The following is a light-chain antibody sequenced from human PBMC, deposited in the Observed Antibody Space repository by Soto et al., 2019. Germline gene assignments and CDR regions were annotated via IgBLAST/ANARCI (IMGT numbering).Light chain of an antibody. J-gene: IGLJ1*01. Sequence: QSVLRQPPSVSGAPGRRVTISCTGSSSNIGAGYDVHWYQHLPGTVPKLLIFDNSNRPSGVPDRFSGSKSGTSASLAITGLQAEDEAEYYCQSYDSSLSGYVFGTGTKVTVL. CDR1: SSNIGAGYD. CDR2: DNS. CDR3: QSYDSSLSGYV. V-gene: IGLV1-40*01.